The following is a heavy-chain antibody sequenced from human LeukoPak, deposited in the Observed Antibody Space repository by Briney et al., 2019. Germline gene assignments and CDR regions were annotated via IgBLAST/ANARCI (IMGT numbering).Heavy chain of an antibody. CDR3: AKRIVGASAADYMDV. J-gene: IGHJ6*03. CDR2: IRYDGSNK. V-gene: IGHV3-30*02. Sequence: GGSLRLSCAASGFTFSSYGMHWVRQAPGKGLEWVAFIRYDGSNKYYADSVKGRFTISRDNSKNTLYLQMNSLRAEDTAVYYCAKRIVGASAADYMDVWGKGTTVTISS. CDR1: GFTFSSYG. D-gene: IGHD1-26*01.